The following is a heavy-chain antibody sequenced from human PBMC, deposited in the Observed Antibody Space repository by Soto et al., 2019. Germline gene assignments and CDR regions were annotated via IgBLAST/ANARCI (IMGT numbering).Heavy chain of an antibody. Sequence: LRLSCEASGFTFSAYWMHWVRQAPGKGLEWVSRINSDGSGTTYADSVQGRFTISRDNAKNTVFLQMTSLRAEDTAVYYCARVNTLTSAWPFDYWGQGALVTVSS. J-gene: IGHJ4*02. CDR3: ARVNTLTSAWPFDY. D-gene: IGHD6-19*01. V-gene: IGHV3-74*01. CDR1: GFTFSAYW. CDR2: INSDGSGT.